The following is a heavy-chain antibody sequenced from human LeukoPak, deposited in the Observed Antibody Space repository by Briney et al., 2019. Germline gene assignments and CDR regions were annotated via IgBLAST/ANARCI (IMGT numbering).Heavy chain of an antibody. CDR1: GGSISSSSYY. D-gene: IGHD2-2*01. CDR2: IYYSGST. CDR3: ARPGYCSSTSCYEFDY. J-gene: IGHJ4*02. Sequence: SETLSLTCTVSGGSISSSSYYWGWLRQPPGKGLEWIGSIYYSGSTYYNPSLKSRVTISVDTSKDQFSLKLSSVTAADTAVYYCARPGYCSSTSCYEFDYWGQGTLVTVSS. V-gene: IGHV4-39*01.